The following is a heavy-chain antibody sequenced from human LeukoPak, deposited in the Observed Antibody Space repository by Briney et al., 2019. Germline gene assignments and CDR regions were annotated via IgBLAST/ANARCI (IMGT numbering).Heavy chain of an antibody. Sequence: GGSLRLSCEASGFTSDDYGMSWVRQAPGKGLEWVCDINWNGASTACTDSVKGRFTISRDNDKNFLYLEMNNLRAEDTALYHCARDPWSFGAFDFWGQGTMVTVSS. CDR1: GFTSDDYG. V-gene: IGHV3-20*01. D-gene: IGHD3-3*01. J-gene: IGHJ3*01. CDR3: ARDPWSFGAFDF. CDR2: INWNGAST.